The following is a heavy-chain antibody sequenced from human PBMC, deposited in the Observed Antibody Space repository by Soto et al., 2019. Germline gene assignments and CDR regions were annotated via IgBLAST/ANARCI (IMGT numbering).Heavy chain of an antibody. Sequence: ASVKVSCKASGYTFTSYDINWVRQATGQGLEWMGWMNPNSGNTGYAQKFQGRVTMTRNTSISTAYMELSSLRSEDTAVYYCARGARNDFWSGLYNWFDPRGQGTLVTVSS. CDR1: GYTFTSYD. D-gene: IGHD3-3*01. CDR3: ARGARNDFWSGLYNWFDP. CDR2: MNPNSGNT. V-gene: IGHV1-8*01. J-gene: IGHJ5*02.